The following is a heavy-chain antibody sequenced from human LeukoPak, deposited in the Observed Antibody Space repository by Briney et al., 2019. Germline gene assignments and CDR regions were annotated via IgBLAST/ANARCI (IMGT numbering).Heavy chain of an antibody. Sequence: GGSLRLSCAASGFTVSSNYMSWVRQAPGKGLEWVSVIYSGGSTYYADSVKGRFTISRDNSKNTLYLQMNSLRAEDTAVYYCAKELRGGVFPDYWGQGTLVTVSS. CDR2: IYSGGST. D-gene: IGHD6-13*01. CDR3: AKELRGGVFPDY. J-gene: IGHJ4*02. CDR1: GFTVSSNY. V-gene: IGHV3-66*01.